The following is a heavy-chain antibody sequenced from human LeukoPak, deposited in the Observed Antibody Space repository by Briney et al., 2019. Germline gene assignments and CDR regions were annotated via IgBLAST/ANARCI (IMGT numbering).Heavy chain of an antibody. D-gene: IGHD6-25*01. CDR3: ARARETEAIDY. V-gene: IGHV4-34*01. CDR1: GGSFSGYY. J-gene: IGHJ4*02. Sequence: PSETLSLTCAVYGGSFSGYYWSWIRQPPGKGLEWIGEVNHSGSTNYNPSLKSRVTVSADTSKNQFSLRLTSVTAADMGLYYCARARETEAIDYWGRGTRFTVSS. CDR2: VNHSGST.